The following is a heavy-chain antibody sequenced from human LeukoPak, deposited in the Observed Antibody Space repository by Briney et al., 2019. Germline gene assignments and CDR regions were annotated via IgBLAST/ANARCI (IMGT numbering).Heavy chain of an antibody. V-gene: IGHV4-38-2*02. CDR1: GYSISSGYY. CDR2: INHSGST. J-gene: IGHJ4*02. CDR3: ARRRVWGSYRLTVFDY. D-gene: IGHD3-16*02. Sequence: SETLSLTCTVSGYSISSGYYWGWIRQPPGKGLEWIGEINHSGSTNYNPSLKSRVTISVDTSKNQFSLKLSSVTAADTAVYYCARRRVWGSYRLTVFDYWGQGTLVTVST.